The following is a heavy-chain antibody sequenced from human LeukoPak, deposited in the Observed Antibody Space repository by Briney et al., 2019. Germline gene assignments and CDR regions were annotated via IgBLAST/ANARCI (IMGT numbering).Heavy chain of an antibody. V-gene: IGHV4-4*07. D-gene: IGHD3-10*01. CDR1: NGSISIYY. Sequence: SETLSLTCTVSNGSISIYYWSWIRQPAGKGLEWIGRIYTSGTTNYNPSLKSRVTISVDTSKNQFSLKLSSVTAADTAVYYCARGYYYGSGSYYSQYYYYYYMDVWGKGTTVTISS. CDR3: ARGYYYGSGSYYSQYYYYYYMDV. J-gene: IGHJ6*03. CDR2: IYTSGTT.